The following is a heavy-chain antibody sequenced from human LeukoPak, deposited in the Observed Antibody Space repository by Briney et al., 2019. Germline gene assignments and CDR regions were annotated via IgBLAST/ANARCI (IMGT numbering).Heavy chain of an antibody. CDR3: ARHRGGFDL. Sequence: SETLSLTCAVYGGSFSGYYWSWLRQPPGKGLEWLGYIYYSGGTNYNPSLKSRVTISVDTSKIHFSLKLSSVTAADTAAYYCARHRGGFDLWGQGTMVTVSS. D-gene: IGHD2-15*01. CDR1: GGSFSGYY. CDR2: IYYSGGT. V-gene: IGHV4-59*01. J-gene: IGHJ3*01.